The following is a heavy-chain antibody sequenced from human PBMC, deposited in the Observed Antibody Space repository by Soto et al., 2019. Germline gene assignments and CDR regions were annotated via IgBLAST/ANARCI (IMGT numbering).Heavy chain of an antibody. Sequence: EVQLVQSGAEVKKPGESLKISCKGSGYSFTSYWIGWVRQMPGKGLEWMGIIYPGDSDTRYSPSFQGQVTISADKSISTAYLQWSSLKASDTAMYYCARLALQGGYEDEVGAFDIWGQGTMVTVSS. CDR3: ARLALQGGYEDEVGAFDI. CDR2: IYPGDSDT. CDR1: GYSFTSYW. V-gene: IGHV5-51*03. D-gene: IGHD5-12*01. J-gene: IGHJ3*02.